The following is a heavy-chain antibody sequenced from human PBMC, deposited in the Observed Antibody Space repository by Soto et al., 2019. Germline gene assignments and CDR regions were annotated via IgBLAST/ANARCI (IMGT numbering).Heavy chain of an antibody. J-gene: IGHJ4*02. Sequence: PGGSLSLSCAVSEFTFSNYWMYWVRQAPGKGLVWVSRINSDGSSTSYADSVKGRFTISRDNAKNTLYLQMNSLRAEDTAVYYCARDPYYDSSGYYPELYYWGQGTLVTVSS. CDR3: ARDPYYDSSGYYPELYY. CDR1: EFTFSNYW. D-gene: IGHD3-22*01. CDR2: INSDGSST. V-gene: IGHV3-74*01.